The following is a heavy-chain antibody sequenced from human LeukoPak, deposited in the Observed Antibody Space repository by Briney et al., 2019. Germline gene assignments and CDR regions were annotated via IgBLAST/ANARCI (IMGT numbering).Heavy chain of an antibody. CDR3: ARDLSDCSGGSCYYYYYMDV. CDR1: GYTFTGYY. D-gene: IGHD2-15*01. CDR2: INPNSGGT. Sequence: GASVKVSCKASGYTFTGYYMHWVRQAPGQGLEWMGWINPNSGGTNYAQKFQGRVTMTRDTSISTAYMELSRLRSDDTAVYYCARDLSDCSGGSCYYYYYMDVWGKGTTVTVSS. J-gene: IGHJ6*03. V-gene: IGHV1-2*02.